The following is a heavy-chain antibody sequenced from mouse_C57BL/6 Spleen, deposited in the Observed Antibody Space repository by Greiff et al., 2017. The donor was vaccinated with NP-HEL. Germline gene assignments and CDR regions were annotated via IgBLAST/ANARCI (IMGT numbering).Heavy chain of an antibody. CDR1: GFTFSSYA. CDR2: ISDGGSYT. J-gene: IGHJ1*03. V-gene: IGHV5-4*03. Sequence: EVQLVESGGGLVKPGGSLKLSCAASGFTFSSYAMSWVRQTPEKRLEWVATISDGGSYTYYPDNVKGRFTISRDNAKNNLYLQMSHLKSEDTAMYYCARRDYYGSSYWYFDVWGTGTTVTVAS. D-gene: IGHD1-1*01. CDR3: ARRDYYGSSYWYFDV.